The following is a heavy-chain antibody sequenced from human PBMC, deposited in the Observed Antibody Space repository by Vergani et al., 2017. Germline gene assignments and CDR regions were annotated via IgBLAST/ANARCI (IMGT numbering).Heavy chain of an antibody. V-gene: IGHV3-11*06. Sequence: QVQLVESGGGVVQPGRSLRLSCAASGFTFSDYYMSWIRQAPGKGLEWVSYISSSSSYTNYADSVKGRFTISRDNAKNSLYLQMNSLRAEDTAVYYCARSPVVPAALFDYWGQGTLVTVSS. J-gene: IGHJ4*02. CDR2: ISSSSSYT. CDR3: ARSPVVPAALFDY. D-gene: IGHD2-2*01. CDR1: GFTFSDYY.